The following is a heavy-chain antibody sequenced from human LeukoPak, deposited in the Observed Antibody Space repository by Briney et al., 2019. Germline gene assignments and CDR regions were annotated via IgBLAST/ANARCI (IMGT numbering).Heavy chain of an antibody. CDR1: GGSISSYY. CDR3: ARAPDNWNDYFDY. V-gene: IGHV4-59*12. Sequence: TPSETLSLTCTVSGGSISSYYWSWIRQPPGKGLEWIGYIYYSGSTNYNPSLKSRVTISVDTSKNQFSLKLSSVTAADTAVYYCARAPDNWNDYFDYWGQGTLVTVSS. D-gene: IGHD1-20*01. CDR2: IYYSGST. J-gene: IGHJ4*02.